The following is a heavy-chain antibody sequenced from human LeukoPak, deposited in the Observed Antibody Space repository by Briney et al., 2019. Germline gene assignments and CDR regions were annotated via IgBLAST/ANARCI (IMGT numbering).Heavy chain of an antibody. CDR3: ARDQTAGYSDY. CDR2: ISRDGTNK. J-gene: IGHJ4*02. D-gene: IGHD3-22*01. Sequence: PGGSLRLSCAASGFTFSNYWMTWVRQAPGKGLEWVAVISRDGTNKYYADSVKGRFTISRDNSKNTVYLQMNSQSAEDTAVYYCARDQTAGYSDYWGQGTLVTVSS. CDR1: GFTFSNYW. V-gene: IGHV3-30*03.